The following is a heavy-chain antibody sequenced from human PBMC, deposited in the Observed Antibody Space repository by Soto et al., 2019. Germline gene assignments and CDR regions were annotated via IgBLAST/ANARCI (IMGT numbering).Heavy chain of an antibody. CDR2: ISSSSSYI. J-gene: IGHJ4*02. Sequence: GGSLRLSCAASGFTFSSYSMNWVRQAPGKGLEWVSSISSSSSYIYYADSVKGRFTISRDNAKNSLYLQMNSLRAEDTAVYYCARAPVVETNLGSSSLRWGQGTLVTVSS. CDR1: GFTFSSYS. V-gene: IGHV3-21*01. CDR3: ARAPVVETNLGSSSLR. D-gene: IGHD6-6*01.